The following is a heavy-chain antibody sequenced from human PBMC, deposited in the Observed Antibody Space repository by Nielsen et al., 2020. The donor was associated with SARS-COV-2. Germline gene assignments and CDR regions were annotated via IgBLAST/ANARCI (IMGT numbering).Heavy chain of an antibody. Sequence: WIRQPPGKGLEWVGRIKSKTDGGTTDYAAPAKGRFTISRDDSKNTLYLQMNSLRAEDTAVYYCAKLRDLYGSGSYLDYWGQGTLVTVSS. D-gene: IGHD3-10*01. CDR3: AKLRDLYGSGSYLDY. CDR2: IKSKTDGGTT. V-gene: IGHV3-15*01. J-gene: IGHJ4*02.